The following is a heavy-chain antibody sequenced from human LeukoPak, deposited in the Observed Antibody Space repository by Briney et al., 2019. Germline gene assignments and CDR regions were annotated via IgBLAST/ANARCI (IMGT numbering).Heavy chain of an antibody. Sequence: PGGSLRLSCVASGFTFSIYTMSWVRQAPGKGLEWVAVTSSDLNVKLYADSVKGRFTISRDNSRSTLYLQMNSLRPEDTAIYYCAREGYYGSGSPPSLYFDYWGQGTLVTVSS. J-gene: IGHJ4*02. CDR1: GFTFSIYT. V-gene: IGHV3-30*03. D-gene: IGHD3-10*01. CDR3: AREGYYGSGSPPSLYFDY. CDR2: TSSDLNVK.